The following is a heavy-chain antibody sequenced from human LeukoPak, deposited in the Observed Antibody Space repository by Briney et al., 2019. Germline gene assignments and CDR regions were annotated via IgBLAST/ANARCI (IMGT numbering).Heavy chain of an antibody. Sequence: PSETLSLICAVSDYSISSSNWWGWIRQPPGKGLEWIGYIDYSGSTYYNPSLKSRVTMSVDTSKNQFSLKLSSVTAVDTAVYYCARIPRLDGQLVPQYFDYWGQGTLVTVSS. CDR3: ARIPRLDGQLVPQYFDY. J-gene: IGHJ4*02. CDR1: DYSISSSNW. D-gene: IGHD6-13*01. CDR2: IDYSGST. V-gene: IGHV4-28*01.